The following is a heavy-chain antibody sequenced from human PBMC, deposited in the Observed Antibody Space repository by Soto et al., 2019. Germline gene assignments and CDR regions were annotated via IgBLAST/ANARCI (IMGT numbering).Heavy chain of an antibody. V-gene: IGHV1-18*01. CDR1: GYTFTSYG. CDR2: ISAYNGNT. CDR3: ARDGRSSYSSGWYYFDY. Sequence: GPSVKVSCKASGYTFTSYGISWVRQAPGQGLEWMGWISAYNGNTNYAQKLQGRVTMTTDTSTSTAYMELRSLRSEDTAVYYCARDGRSSYSSGWYYFDYWGQGTLVTVSS. D-gene: IGHD6-19*01. J-gene: IGHJ4*02.